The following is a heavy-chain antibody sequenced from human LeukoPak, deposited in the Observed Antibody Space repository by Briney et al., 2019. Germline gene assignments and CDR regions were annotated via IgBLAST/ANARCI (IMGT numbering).Heavy chain of an antibody. D-gene: IGHD3-22*01. Sequence: ASQTLSLTCAVSGGSISSGGYSWSWIRQPPGKGLEWIGYTYHSGSTYYNPSLKSRVTISVDRSKNQFSLKLSSVTAADTAVYYCARVYYDSSGYYQFDYWGQGTLVTVSS. V-gene: IGHV4-30-2*01. CDR3: ARVYYDSSGYYQFDY. CDR1: GGSISSGGYS. J-gene: IGHJ4*02. CDR2: TYHSGST.